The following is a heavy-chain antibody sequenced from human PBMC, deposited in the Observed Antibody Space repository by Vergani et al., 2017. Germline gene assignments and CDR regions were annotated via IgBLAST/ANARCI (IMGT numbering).Heavy chain of an antibody. J-gene: IGHJ4*02. CDR2: INSDGSST. V-gene: IGHV3-74*02. D-gene: IGHD3-10*01. Sequence: VQLVESGGGVVQPGGSLRLSCAASGFTFSSYWMHWVRQAPGKGLVWVSRINSDGSSTSYADSVKGRFTISRDNAKNTLYLQMNSLRAEDTAVYYCAQGGWFGEYDYWGQGTLVTVSS. CDR1: GFTFSSYW. CDR3: AQGGWFGEYDY.